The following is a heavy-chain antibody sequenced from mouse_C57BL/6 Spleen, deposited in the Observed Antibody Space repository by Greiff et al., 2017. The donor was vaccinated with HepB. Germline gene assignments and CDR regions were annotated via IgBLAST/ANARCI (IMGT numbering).Heavy chain of an antibody. J-gene: IGHJ4*01. Sequence: EVQLVESGPGLVKPSQSLSLTCSVTGYSITSGYYWNWLRQLPGNKLEWMGYISYDGSNNYNPSLKNRISITRDTSKNQFFLKLNSVTTEDTATYYWARGSPYAMDYWGQGTSVTVSS. CDR1: GYSITSGYY. CDR3: ARGSPYAMDY. D-gene: IGHD1-1*01. V-gene: IGHV3-6*01. CDR2: ISYDGSN.